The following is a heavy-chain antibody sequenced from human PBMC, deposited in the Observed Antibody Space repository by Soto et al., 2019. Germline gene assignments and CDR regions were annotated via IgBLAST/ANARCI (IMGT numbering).Heavy chain of an antibody. V-gene: IGHV4-30-4*01. D-gene: IGHD6-13*01. CDR2: IYYSGST. CDR3: ARGQAAAGGRVDY. CDR1: GGSISSGDYY. Sequence: SETLSLTCTVSGGSISSGDYYWSWIRQPPGKGLEWIGYIYYSGSTYYNPSLKSRVTISVDTSKNQFSLKLSSVTAADTAVYYCARGQAAAGGRVDYWGQGTLVTVSS. J-gene: IGHJ4*02.